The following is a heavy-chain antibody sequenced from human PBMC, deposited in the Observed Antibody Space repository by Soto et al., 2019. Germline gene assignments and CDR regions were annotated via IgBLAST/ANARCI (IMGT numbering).Heavy chain of an antibody. CDR3: AIRSNTYDYFDY. Sequence: EVQLLESGGGLVQPGGSLRLSCAASGLTFSSYAMSWVRQAPGKGLEWVSAISGSGGNTYSADSVRGRFTVSRDNSKNTLYLQMNSLRAEDTALYYCAIRSNTYDYFDYWGQGTLVTVSS. D-gene: IGHD1-26*01. CDR1: GLTFSSYA. CDR2: ISGSGGNT. J-gene: IGHJ4*02. V-gene: IGHV3-23*01.